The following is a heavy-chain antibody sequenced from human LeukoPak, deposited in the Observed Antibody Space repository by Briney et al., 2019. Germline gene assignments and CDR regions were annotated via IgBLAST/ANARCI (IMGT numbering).Heavy chain of an antibody. Sequence: GGSLRLSCAASGFTVSSNYMSWVRQAPGKGLEWVSVIYSGGSTYYADSVKGRFTISRDNSKNTLYLQMNSLRAEDTAVYYCARGSYYYDSSGYYYRERAFGIWGQGTMVTVSS. CDR2: IYSGGST. D-gene: IGHD3-22*01. V-gene: IGHV3-66*02. CDR3: ARGSYYYDSSGYYYRERAFGI. J-gene: IGHJ3*02. CDR1: GFTVSSNY.